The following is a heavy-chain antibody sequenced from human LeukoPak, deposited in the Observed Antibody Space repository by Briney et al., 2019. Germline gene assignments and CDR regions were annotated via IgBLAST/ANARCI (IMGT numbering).Heavy chain of an antibody. CDR3: ARQGKSSGWSTKGY. V-gene: IGHV4-39*01. D-gene: IGHD6-19*01. CDR2: MYYTGST. Sequence: PSETLSLTCTVSGGSIRSSTYYWGWIRQPPGKGLEWIGSMYYTGSTYYSPSLKSRVTISVDTSKNQFSLKLSSVTAADTAVYYCARQGKSSGWSTKGYWGQEPWSPSPQ. J-gene: IGHJ4*01. CDR1: GGSIRSSTYY.